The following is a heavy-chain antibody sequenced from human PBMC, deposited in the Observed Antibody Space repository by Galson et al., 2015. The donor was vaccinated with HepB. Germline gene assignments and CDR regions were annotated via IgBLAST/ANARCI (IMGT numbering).Heavy chain of an antibody. CDR2: FDPEDGET. V-gene: IGHV1-24*01. D-gene: IGHD3-22*01. CDR1: GYTLTELS. J-gene: IGHJ1*01. CDR3: ATARVQSYYDSSGYYLGAEYFQH. Sequence: SVKVSCKVSGYTLTELSMHWVRQAPGKGLEWMGGFDPEDGETIYAQKFQGRVTMTEDTSTDTAYMELSSLRSEDTAVYYCATARVQSYYDSSGYYLGAEYFQHWGQGTLVTVSS.